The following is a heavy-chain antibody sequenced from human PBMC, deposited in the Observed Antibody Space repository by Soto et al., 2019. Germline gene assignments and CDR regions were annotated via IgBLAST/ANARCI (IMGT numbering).Heavy chain of an antibody. CDR3: ARVYCTNGVCYTYNGDYYYMDV. V-gene: IGHV4-4*02. CDR1: SGSISSSNW. Sequence: QVQLQESGPGLVKPSGTLSLTCAVSSGSISSSNWWSWVRQPPGKGLEWIGEIYHSGSTNYNPSLKSRVTISVDKSKNQFSLKLSSVTAADTAVYYCARVYCTNGVCYTYNGDYYYMDVWGKGTTVTVSS. CDR2: IYHSGST. D-gene: IGHD2-8*01. J-gene: IGHJ6*03.